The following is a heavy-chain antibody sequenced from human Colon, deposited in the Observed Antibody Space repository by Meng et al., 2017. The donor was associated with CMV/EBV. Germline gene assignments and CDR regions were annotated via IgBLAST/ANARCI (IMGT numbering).Heavy chain of an antibody. CDR2: IRGSDDTS. V-gene: IGHV3-23*01. J-gene: IGHJ4*02. CDR1: GFPFATFD. CDR3: AKGPHYSSYFPMVPFFDY. Sequence: GESLKISCVASGFPFATFDMSWVRQAPGKGLEWISVIRGSDDTSYYPDSVKGRFTISKDKSKNTLFLQMNTLRAEDTAVYYCAKGPHYSSYFPMVPFFDYWGQGALVTVSS. D-gene: IGHD5-12*01.